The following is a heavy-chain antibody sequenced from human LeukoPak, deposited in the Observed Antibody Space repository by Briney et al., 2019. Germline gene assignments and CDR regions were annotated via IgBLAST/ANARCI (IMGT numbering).Heavy chain of an antibody. Sequence: ASVKVSCKASGFTFNMYGISWVRQAPGQGLEWMGWISVYSGNTNYAQKFQGRVTMTTDTSTSTAYMELRSLRSDDTAVYYCARQWPALSGDYWGQGTLVTVSS. J-gene: IGHJ4*02. CDR2: ISVYSGNT. CDR3: ARQWPALSGDY. CDR1: GFTFNMYG. D-gene: IGHD6-19*01. V-gene: IGHV1-18*01.